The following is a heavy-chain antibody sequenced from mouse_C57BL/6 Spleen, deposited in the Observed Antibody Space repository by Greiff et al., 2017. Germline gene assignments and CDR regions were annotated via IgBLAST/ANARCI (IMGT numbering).Heavy chain of an antibody. CDR2: IYPRSGNT. D-gene: IGHD1-1*01. Sequence: VQLQQSGAELARPGASVKLSCKASGYTFTSYGISWVKQRTGQGLEWIGEIYPRSGNTYYNEKFKGKATLTADKSSSTAYMELRSLTSEDSAVYFCAREPFTTVVATPYYYARDYWGQGTSVTVSS. CDR1: GYTFTSYG. V-gene: IGHV1-81*01. J-gene: IGHJ4*01. CDR3: AREPFTTVVATPYYYARDY.